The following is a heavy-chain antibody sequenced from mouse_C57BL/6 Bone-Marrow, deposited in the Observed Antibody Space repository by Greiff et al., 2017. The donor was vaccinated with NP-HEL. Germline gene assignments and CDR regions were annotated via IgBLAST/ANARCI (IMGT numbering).Heavy chain of an antibody. Sequence: EVMLVESGGGLVQPKGSLKLSCAASGFSFNTYAMNWVRQAPGKGLEWVARIRSKSNNYATYYADSVKDRFTISRDDSESMLYLRMNNLKTEDTAMYYCVRHDWDGFAYWGQGTLVTVSA. J-gene: IGHJ3*01. CDR2: IRSKSNNYAT. CDR3: VRHDWDGFAY. CDR1: GFSFNTYA. V-gene: IGHV10-1*01. D-gene: IGHD4-1*01.